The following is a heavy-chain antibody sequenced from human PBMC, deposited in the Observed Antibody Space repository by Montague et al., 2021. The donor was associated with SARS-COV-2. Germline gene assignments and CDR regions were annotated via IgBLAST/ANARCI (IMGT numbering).Heavy chain of an antibody. CDR2: IWYDGSNK. V-gene: IGHV3-33*06. Sequence: SRSLSLAASGFTFSSYGMHWVRQAPGKGLEWVAVIWYDGSNKYYADSVKGRFTISRDNSKNTLYLQMNSLRAEDTAVYYCAKDGRLTYDILTGYYFPDYYYYGMDVWGQGTTVTVSS. CDR1: GFTFSSYG. D-gene: IGHD3-9*01. J-gene: IGHJ6*02. CDR3: AKDGRLTYDILTGYYFPDYYYYGMDV.